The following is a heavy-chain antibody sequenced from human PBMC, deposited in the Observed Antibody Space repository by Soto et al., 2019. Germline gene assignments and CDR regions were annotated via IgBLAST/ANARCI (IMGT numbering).Heavy chain of an antibody. J-gene: IGHJ3*02. D-gene: IGHD1-1*01. CDR3: ARDDDDLEAFDI. Sequence: ETLSLTCTVSGGSISSYYWSWIRQPPGKGLEWIGYIYYSGSTNYNPSLKSRVTISVDTSKNQFSLKLSSVTAADTAVYYCARDDDDLEAFDIWGQGTMVTVSS. V-gene: IGHV4-59*01. CDR1: GGSISSYY. CDR2: IYYSGST.